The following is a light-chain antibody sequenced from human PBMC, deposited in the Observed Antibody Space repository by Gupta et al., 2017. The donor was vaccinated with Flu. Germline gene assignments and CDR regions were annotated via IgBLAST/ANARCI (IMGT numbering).Light chain of an antibody. CDR1: QSVSSSY. CDR2: GTS. V-gene: IGKV3-20*01. CDR3: QQDGSSPLL. Sequence: EIVLTQSPGTLSLSPGERATLSCRASQSVSSSYLAWYQQRPGQAPRLLIYGTSARATGIPNRFSGSGSGTDFTLTISRLEPEDCAVYYCQQDGSSPLLFGGGTKVEIK. J-gene: IGKJ4*01.